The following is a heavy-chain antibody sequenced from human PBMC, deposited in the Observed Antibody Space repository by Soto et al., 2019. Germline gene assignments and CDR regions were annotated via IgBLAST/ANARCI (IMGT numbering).Heavy chain of an antibody. CDR2: ISSSSSTI. D-gene: IGHD2-15*01. CDR1: GFTFSSYS. Sequence: EVQLVESGGGLVQPGGSLRLSCAASGFTFSSYSMNWVRQAPGKGLEWVSYISSSSSTIYYADSVKGRFTISRDNAKNSLYLQMHSLRDDDTAVYYCARDTEDCSGGSCYTYWYFDLWGRGTLVTVSS. CDR3: ARDTEDCSGGSCYTYWYFDL. V-gene: IGHV3-48*02. J-gene: IGHJ2*01.